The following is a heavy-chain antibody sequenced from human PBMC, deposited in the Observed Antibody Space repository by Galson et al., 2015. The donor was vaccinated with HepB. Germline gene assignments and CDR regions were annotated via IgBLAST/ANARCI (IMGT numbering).Heavy chain of an antibody. CDR1: GFTFSSYA. D-gene: IGHD6-13*01. CDR3: AKDPAPVHDSSWYYFDY. V-gene: IGHV3-23*01. J-gene: IGHJ4*02. Sequence: SLRLSCAASGFTFSSYAMSWVRQAPGKGLEWVSAISGSGGSTYYADSVKGRFTISRDNSKNTLYLQMNSLRAEDTAVYYCAKDPAPVHDSSWYYFDYWGQGTLVTVSS. CDR2: ISGSGGST.